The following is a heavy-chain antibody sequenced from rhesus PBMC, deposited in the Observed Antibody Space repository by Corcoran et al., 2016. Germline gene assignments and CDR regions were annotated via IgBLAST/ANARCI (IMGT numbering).Heavy chain of an antibody. CDR2: IYGSGGST. D-gene: IGHD6S26*01. Sequence: QVQLQESGPGLVKPSETLSLTCTVSGGSINDNYYWTWIRQPPGKGLEWMGRIYGSGGSTNHNPSLKSRVTISRDTSKNQFSLKLRSVTAADTAVYYCARTPLSGWSLDYWGQGVLVTVSS. CDR1: GGSINDNYY. CDR3: ARTPLSGWSLDY. J-gene: IGHJ4*01. V-gene: IGHV4-106*01.